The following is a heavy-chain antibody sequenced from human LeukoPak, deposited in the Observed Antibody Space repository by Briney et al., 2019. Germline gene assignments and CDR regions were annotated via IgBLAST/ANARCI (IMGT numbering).Heavy chain of an antibody. D-gene: IGHD2-8*01. Sequence: SETLSLTCTVSGGSLRGDNYSWTWIRQPPGRGLEWIGNIHHSGSTNYNPSLKSRVTISVDTSKNQFSLRLSSVTAADTAMYYCALNGDSWGQGNLVTVSS. CDR2: IHHSGST. J-gene: IGHJ4*02. CDR1: GGSLRGDNYS. V-gene: IGHV4-61*01. CDR3: ALNGDS.